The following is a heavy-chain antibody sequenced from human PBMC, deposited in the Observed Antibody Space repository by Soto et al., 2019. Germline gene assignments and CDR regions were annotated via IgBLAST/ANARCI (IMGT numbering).Heavy chain of an antibody. CDR2: ISPDGSEK. Sequence: GGSLRLSCAASGFTFSSIWMDWVRQAPGKGLEWLANISPDGSEKHYVDSVQGRFTISRDNAKNSLYLQMSSLTAEDSALYYCSRSLDSWGQGTRVTVYS. J-gene: IGHJ4*02. CDR1: GFTFSSIW. CDR3: SRSLDS. V-gene: IGHV3-7*01.